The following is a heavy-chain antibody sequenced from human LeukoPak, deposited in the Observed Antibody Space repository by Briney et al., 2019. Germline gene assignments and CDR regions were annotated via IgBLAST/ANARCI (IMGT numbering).Heavy chain of an antibody. CDR3: ARDHRFGELRYY. CDR1: GCTFTSYA. J-gene: IGHJ4*02. D-gene: IGHD3-10*01. CDR2: ITPIFGTA. V-gene: IGHV1-69*05. Sequence: SVKVTFKASGCTFTSYANSLMRQPHAQGLEWMGRITPIFGTANYSYTVQGRVTITTDKSTSTAYMELSSLRSEATAVYYCARDHRFGELRYYWGQGTLVTVSS.